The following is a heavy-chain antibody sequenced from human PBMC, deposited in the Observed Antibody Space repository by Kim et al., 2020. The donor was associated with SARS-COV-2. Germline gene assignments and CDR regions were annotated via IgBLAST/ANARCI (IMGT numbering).Heavy chain of an antibody. CDR3: ARGGGSSTSRYGMDV. Sequence: ASVKVSCKASGYTFTSYAMHWVRQAPGQRLEWMGWINAGNGNTKYSQKFQGRVTITRDTSASTAYMELSSLRSEDTAVYYCARGGGSSTSRYGMDVWGQGTTVTVSS. CDR1: GYTFTSYA. D-gene: IGHD2-2*01. J-gene: IGHJ6*02. V-gene: IGHV1-3*01. CDR2: INAGNGNT.